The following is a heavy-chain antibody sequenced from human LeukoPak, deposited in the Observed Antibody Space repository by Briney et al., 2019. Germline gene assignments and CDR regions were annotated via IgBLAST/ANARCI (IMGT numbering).Heavy chain of an antibody. CDR3: ARGPHSGYDYPPDFDY. CDR1: GGSISSGGYY. J-gene: IGHJ4*02. Sequence: SETLSLTCTVSGGSISSGGYYWSWIRQHPGKGLEWIGYIYYSGSTYYNPSLKSRVTISVDTSKNQFSLKLSSVTAADTAVYYCARGPHSGYDYPPDFDYWGQGTLVTVSS. V-gene: IGHV4-31*03. D-gene: IGHD5-12*01. CDR2: IYYSGST.